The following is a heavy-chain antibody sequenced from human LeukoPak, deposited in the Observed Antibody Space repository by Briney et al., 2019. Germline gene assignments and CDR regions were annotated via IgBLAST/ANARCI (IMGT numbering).Heavy chain of an antibody. J-gene: IGHJ3*02. D-gene: IGHD6-19*01. CDR2: INPSGGST. CDR3: ARDLMAGHDAFDI. V-gene: IGHV1-46*01. CDR1: GYTFTSYY. Sequence: ASVKVSCKASGYTFTSYYMHWVRQAPGQGLEWMGIINPSGGSTRYAQKFQGRATMTRDTYTSTVYMELSSLRSEDTAVYYCARDLMAGHDAFDIWGQGTMVTVSS.